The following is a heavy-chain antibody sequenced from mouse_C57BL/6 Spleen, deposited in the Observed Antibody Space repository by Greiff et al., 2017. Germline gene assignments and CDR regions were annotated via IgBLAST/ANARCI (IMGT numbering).Heavy chain of an antibody. CDR3: ARDTTGYAMDY. J-gene: IGHJ4*01. CDR1: GYTFTSYW. D-gene: IGHD5-1-1*01. Sequence: QVQLQQPGAELVRPGSSVKLSCKASGYTFTSYWMHWVKQRPIQGLEWIGNIDPSDSETHYNQKFKDKATLTVDKSSSTAYMQLSSLTSADSAVYDCARDTTGYAMDYWGQGTSVTVSS. V-gene: IGHV1-52*01. CDR2: IDPSDSET.